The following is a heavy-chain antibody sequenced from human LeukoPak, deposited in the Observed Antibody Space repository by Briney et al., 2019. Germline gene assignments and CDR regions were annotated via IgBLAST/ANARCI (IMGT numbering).Heavy chain of an antibody. CDR2: IYYSGST. CDR1: GGSISSYY. J-gene: IGHJ4*02. CDR3: ARDSLLVGYFDY. D-gene: IGHD6-13*01. V-gene: IGHV4-59*01. Sequence: PSETLSLTCTVSGGSISSYYWSWIRQPPGKGLEWIGYIYYSGSTNYNPSLKSRVTISVDTSENQFSLKLSSVTAADTAVYYCARDSLLVGYFDYWGQGTLVTVSS.